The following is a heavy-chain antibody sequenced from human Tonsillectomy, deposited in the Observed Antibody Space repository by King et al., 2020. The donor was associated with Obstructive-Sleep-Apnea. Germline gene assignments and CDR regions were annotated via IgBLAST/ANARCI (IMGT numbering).Heavy chain of an antibody. CDR1: GGSISSFY. CDR2: IYYSGST. D-gene: IGHD3-22*01. Sequence: VQLQESGPGLVKPSETLFLTCTVSGGSISSFYWNWIRQPPGKGLEWIGDIYYSGSTNYNPSLKSRVTISVDTSKNQFSLKLTPVTAADTAVYYCARRKVYYDSSGPPGDYWGQGTLVTVSS. CDR3: ARRKVYYDSSGPPGDY. J-gene: IGHJ4*02. V-gene: IGHV4-59*01.